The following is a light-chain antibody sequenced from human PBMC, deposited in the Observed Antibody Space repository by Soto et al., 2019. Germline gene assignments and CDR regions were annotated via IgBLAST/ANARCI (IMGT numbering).Light chain of an antibody. CDR3: QSYDSSLNDWV. J-gene: IGLJ2*01. Sequence: QSVLTQPPSVSGAPGQRVTISCPGSNSNIGADYDVHWYQQVPGTAPKLLIYANNNRPSGVPDRFSGSKSGTSASLAITGLQAEDETDYYCQSYDSSLNDWVFGGGTKLTVL. V-gene: IGLV1-40*01. CDR2: ANN. CDR1: NSNIGADYD.